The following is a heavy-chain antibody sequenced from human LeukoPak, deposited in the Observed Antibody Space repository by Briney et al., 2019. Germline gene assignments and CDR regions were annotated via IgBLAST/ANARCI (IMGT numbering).Heavy chain of an antibody. J-gene: IGHJ5*01. CDR2: ISGSGGST. V-gene: IGHV3-23*01. CDR1: GFTFSSYA. D-gene: IGHD2-15*01. Sequence: PGGSLRLSCAASGFTFSSYAMSWVRQAPGRGLEWVSAISGSGGSTYYADSVKGRFTISRDNSKNTLYLQMNSLRAEDTAVYYCAKDSTLPSGGSCSDSWGQGTLVTVSS. CDR3: AKDSTLPSGGSCSDS.